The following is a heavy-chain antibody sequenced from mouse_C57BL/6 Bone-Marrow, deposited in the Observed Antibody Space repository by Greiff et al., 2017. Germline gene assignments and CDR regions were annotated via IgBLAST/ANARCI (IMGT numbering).Heavy chain of an antibody. V-gene: IGHV1-80*01. Sequence: VQLQQSGAELVKPGASVKISCKASGYAFSSYWMNWVTQRPGKGLEWIGQIYPGDGDTNYNGKFKGKATLTADKSSSTAYMQLSSLTSEDSAVYFCARWVTTVVAPGFAYWGQGTLVTVSA. CDR1: GYAFSSYW. D-gene: IGHD1-1*01. CDR2: IYPGDGDT. CDR3: ARWVTTVVAPGFAY. J-gene: IGHJ3*01.